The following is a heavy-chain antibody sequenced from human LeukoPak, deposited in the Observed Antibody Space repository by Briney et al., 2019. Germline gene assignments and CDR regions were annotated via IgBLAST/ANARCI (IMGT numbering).Heavy chain of an antibody. J-gene: IGHJ4*02. V-gene: IGHV3-33*01. Sequence: GRSLRLSCAASGFTYSSYGMHWVRQAPGKGLEWVAVIWYDGSNKYYADSVKGRFTISRDNSKNTLYLQINSLRAEDTAVYYCARDNEEATHFDCWGQGTLVTVSS. D-gene: IGHD5-24*01. CDR2: IWYDGSNK. CDR3: ARDNEEATHFDC. CDR1: GFTYSSYG.